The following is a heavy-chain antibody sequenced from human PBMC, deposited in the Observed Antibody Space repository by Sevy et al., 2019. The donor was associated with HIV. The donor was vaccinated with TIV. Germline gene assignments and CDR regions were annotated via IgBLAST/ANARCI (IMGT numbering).Heavy chain of an antibody. J-gene: IGHJ4*02. CDR2: IYYSGST. CDR1: GGSISSGGYY. D-gene: IGHD3-22*01. CDR3: ATENYDSSGYSFDY. Sequence: SETLSLTCTVSGGSISSGGYYWSWIRQHPGKGLEWIGYIYYSGSTYYNPSLKSRVTISVDTSKNQFSLKLSSVTAADTAVYYCATENYDSSGYSFDYWGQGTLVTVSS. V-gene: IGHV4-31*03.